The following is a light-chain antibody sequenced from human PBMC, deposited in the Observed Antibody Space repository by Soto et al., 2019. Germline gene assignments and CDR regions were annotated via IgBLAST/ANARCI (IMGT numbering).Light chain of an antibody. J-gene: IGLJ1*01. V-gene: IGLV2-14*03. CDR3: SSYTTSNTRQIV. CDR2: DVS. CDR1: SSDVGGYNY. Sequence: QSVLMQPASVSGSPGQSITISCTGTSSDVGGYNYVSWYQHHPGKAPKLMIYDVSNRPSGVSNRFSGSKSGNTASLIISGLQPEDEADYYCSSYTTSNTRQIVFGTGTKVTVL.